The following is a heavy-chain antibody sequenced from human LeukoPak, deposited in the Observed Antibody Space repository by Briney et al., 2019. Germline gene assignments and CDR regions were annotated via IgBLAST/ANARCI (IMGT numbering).Heavy chain of an antibody. D-gene: IGHD3-10*01. CDR1: GYSFSNYW. Sequence: GGSLEISGRSSGYSFSNYWIAWVRQLPGKGLDGMGIIYPGDSNTRESPSFQGHVTISADKSIGTAYLQWSSLKASDTAIYYCARSAQLKWFGSPPRPSYYAVDVWGQGTTVTVSS. CDR3: ARSAQLKWFGSPPRPSYYAVDV. J-gene: IGHJ6*02. V-gene: IGHV5-51*01. CDR2: IYPGDSNT.